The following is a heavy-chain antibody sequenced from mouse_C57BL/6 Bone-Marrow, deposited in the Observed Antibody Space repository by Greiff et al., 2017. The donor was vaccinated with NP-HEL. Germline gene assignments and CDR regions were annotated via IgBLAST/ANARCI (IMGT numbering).Heavy chain of an antibody. Sequence: VMLVESGAELVRPGASVKLSCKASGYTFTDYYINWVKQRPGQGLEWIARIYPGSGNTYYNEKFKGKATLTAEKSSSTAYMQLSSLTSEDSAVYFCARGNWDYFDYWGQGTTLTVSS. D-gene: IGHD4-1*01. V-gene: IGHV1-76*01. CDR3: ARGNWDYFDY. J-gene: IGHJ2*01. CDR1: GYTFTDYY. CDR2: IYPGSGNT.